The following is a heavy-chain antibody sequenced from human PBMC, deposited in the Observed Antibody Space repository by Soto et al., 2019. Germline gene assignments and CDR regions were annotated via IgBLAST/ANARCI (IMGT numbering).Heavy chain of an antibody. V-gene: IGHV4-34*01. J-gene: IGHJ6*03. Sequence: NPSETLSLTCAVYGGSFSGYYWSWIRQPPGKGLEWIGEINHSGSTNYNPSLKSRVTISVDTSKNQFSLKLSSVTAADTAVYYCASQRGYSYGSYYMDVWGKGTTVTVSS. CDR3: ASQRGYSYGSYYMDV. D-gene: IGHD5-18*01. CDR1: GGSFSGYY. CDR2: INHSGST.